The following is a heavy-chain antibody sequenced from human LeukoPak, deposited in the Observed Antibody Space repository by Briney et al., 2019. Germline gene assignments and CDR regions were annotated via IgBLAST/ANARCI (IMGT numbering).Heavy chain of an antibody. CDR3: ARSRFGVVMTYYYYYMDV. D-gene: IGHD3-3*01. V-gene: IGHV6-1*01. Sequence: PSQTLSLTCAISGDSVSSNSAAWNWIRQSPSRGLEWLGRTYYRSKWYNDYAVSVKSRITINPDTSKDQFSLQLNSVTPEDTAVYYCARSRFGVVMTYYYYYMDVWGKGTTVTVSS. J-gene: IGHJ6*03. CDR1: GDSVSSNSAA. CDR2: TYYRSKWYN.